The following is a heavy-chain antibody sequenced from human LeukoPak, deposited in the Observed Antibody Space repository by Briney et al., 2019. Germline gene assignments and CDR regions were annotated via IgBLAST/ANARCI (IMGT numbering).Heavy chain of an antibody. CDR2: IYYSGST. V-gene: IGHV4-39*07. Sequence: SETLSLTCTVSGGSISSNSYYWGWIRQPPGKGLEWIGSIYYSGSTYYNPSLKSRVTISVDTSKNQFSLKLSSVTAADTAVYYCAREVKAAAGMGRVWFDPWGQGTLVTVSS. CDR3: AREVKAAAGMGRVWFDP. CDR1: GGSISSNSYY. J-gene: IGHJ5*02. D-gene: IGHD6-13*01.